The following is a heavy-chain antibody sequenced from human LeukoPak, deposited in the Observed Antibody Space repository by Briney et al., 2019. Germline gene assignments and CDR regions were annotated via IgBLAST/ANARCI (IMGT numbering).Heavy chain of an antibody. CDR1: GYTFTSYD. V-gene: IGHV1-8*01. D-gene: IGHD6-13*01. J-gene: IGHJ5*02. Sequence: GASVKVSCKASGYTFTSYDINWVRQATGQGLEWMGWMNRNSGNTGYAQKFQGRVTISRNTSISTAYMDLSSLRSEGTAVYYCARNLMAYSSSWENWFDPWGEGTLVTVSS. CDR2: MNRNSGNT. CDR3: ARNLMAYSSSWENWFDP.